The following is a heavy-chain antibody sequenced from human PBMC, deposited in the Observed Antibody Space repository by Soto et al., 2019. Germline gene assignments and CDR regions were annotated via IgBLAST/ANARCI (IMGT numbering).Heavy chain of an antibody. Sequence: SVKVSCKASGYTFTSYGISWVRQAPGQGLEWMGGIIPIFGTANYAQKFQGRVTITADESTSTAYMELSSLRSEDTAVYYCASKGLVRAVRAVSGYVNYYYYGMDVWGQGTTVTVSS. V-gene: IGHV1-69*13. CDR1: GYTFTSYG. CDR3: ASKGLVRAVRAVSGYVNYYYYGMDV. CDR2: IIPIFGTA. J-gene: IGHJ6*02. D-gene: IGHD3-3*01.